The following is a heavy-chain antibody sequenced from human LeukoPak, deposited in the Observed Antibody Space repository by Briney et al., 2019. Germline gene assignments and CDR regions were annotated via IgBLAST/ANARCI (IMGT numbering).Heavy chain of an antibody. CDR3: ARDKTTLDY. J-gene: IGHJ4*02. Sequence: ASGYTFTSYAMHWVRQAPGKGLEWVAVISYDGSNKYYADSVKGRFTISRDNSKNTLYLQMNSLRAEDTAVYYCARDKTTLDYWGQGTLVTVSS. V-gene: IGHV3-30-3*01. D-gene: IGHD4-11*01. CDR2: ISYDGSNK. CDR1: GYTFTSYA.